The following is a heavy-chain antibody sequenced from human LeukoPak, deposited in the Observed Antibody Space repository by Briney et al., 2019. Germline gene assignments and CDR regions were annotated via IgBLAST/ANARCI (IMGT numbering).Heavy chain of an antibody. CDR1: GGSISSYY. D-gene: IGHD1-1*01. CDR3: ARGNAYNWRFDF. CDR2: THYSGST. Sequence: SETLSLTCSVSGGSISSYYWNWIRQTPGKGLQWIGYTHYSGSTNYNPSLKSRVSISVDTSKNQFSLKLGSVTAADTALYYCARGNAYNWRFDFWGQGTLVTVSS. J-gene: IGHJ4*02. V-gene: IGHV4-59*01.